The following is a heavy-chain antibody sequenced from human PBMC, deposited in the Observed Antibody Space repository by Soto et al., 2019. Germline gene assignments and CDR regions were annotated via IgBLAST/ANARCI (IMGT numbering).Heavy chain of an antibody. Sequence: SETLSLTCTVSGGSISSYYWSWIRQPPGKGLEWIGYIYYSGSTNYNPSLKSRVTISVDTSKNQFSLKLSSVTAADTAVYYCARHGGGGLVATILWFDPWGQGTLVTVSS. CDR3: ARHGGGGLVATILWFDP. J-gene: IGHJ5*02. D-gene: IGHD5-12*01. CDR2: IYYSGST. CDR1: GGSISSYY. V-gene: IGHV4-59*08.